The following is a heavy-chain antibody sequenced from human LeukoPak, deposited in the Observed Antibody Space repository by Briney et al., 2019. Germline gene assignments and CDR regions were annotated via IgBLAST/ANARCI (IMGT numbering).Heavy chain of an antibody. CDR1: GFTFSSYW. Sequence: GGSLRLSCAASGFTFSSYWMHWVRQAPGKGLVWVSRINSDGSSTSYADSVKGRFTISRDNAKNTLYLKMNSLRAEDTAVYYCAKGHGWEASYYYYYMDVWGKGTTVTISS. CDR3: AKGHGWEASYYYYYMDV. CDR2: INSDGSST. V-gene: IGHV3-74*01. J-gene: IGHJ6*03. D-gene: IGHD1-26*01.